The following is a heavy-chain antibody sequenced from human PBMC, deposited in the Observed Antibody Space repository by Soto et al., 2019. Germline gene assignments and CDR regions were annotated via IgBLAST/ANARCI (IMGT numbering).Heavy chain of an antibody. CDR1: GFSLSNARMG. J-gene: IGHJ4*02. V-gene: IGHV2-26*01. D-gene: IGHD4-17*01. Sequence: QVTLKESGPVLVKPTETLTLTCTVSGFSLSNARMGVSWIRQPPGKALEWLAHIFSNDEKSYRTSLKSRLTISKDTSKSQVVLTMTNMDPVDTATYYCARIRLYGDYEGYYFDYWGQGTLVTVSS. CDR3: ARIRLYGDYEGYYFDY. CDR2: IFSNDEK.